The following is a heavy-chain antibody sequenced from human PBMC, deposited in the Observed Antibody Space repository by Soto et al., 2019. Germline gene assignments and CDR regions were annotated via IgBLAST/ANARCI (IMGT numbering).Heavy chain of an antibody. J-gene: IGHJ4*02. Sequence: GGSLRLSYTASGFTFSSYEMNWVRQAPGKGLEWLAYISTSGSPIYYADSVKGRFTISRDDAKNSLYLQMNSLRAEDTAVYYCARESLRFLEWSFDYWGQGTLVTVSS. CDR2: ISTSGSPI. D-gene: IGHD3-3*01. CDR3: ARESLRFLEWSFDY. CDR1: GFTFSSYE. V-gene: IGHV3-48*03.